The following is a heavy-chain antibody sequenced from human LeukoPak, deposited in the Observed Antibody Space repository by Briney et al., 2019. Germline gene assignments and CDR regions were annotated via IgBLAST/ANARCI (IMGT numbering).Heavy chain of an antibody. J-gene: IGHJ6*02. CDR1: GFSFSDYA. D-gene: IGHD6-6*01. CDR2: ISYGGTKE. Sequence: QPGRSLRLSCAASGFSFSDYALHWVRQAPGKGLEWVAVISYGGTKEYYADSVKGRFTISKDNSKNKLYLQMNSLRHEDTVVYYCARNKPITAFFGMEVWGQGTTVIVSS. CDR3: ARNKPITAFFGMEV. V-gene: IGHV3-30*04.